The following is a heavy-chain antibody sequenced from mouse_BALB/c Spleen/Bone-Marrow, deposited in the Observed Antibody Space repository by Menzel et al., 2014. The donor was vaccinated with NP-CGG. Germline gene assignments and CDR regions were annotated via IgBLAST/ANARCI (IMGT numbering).Heavy chain of an antibody. CDR2: IWAGGST. CDR1: GFSLTSYG. J-gene: IGHJ4*01. Sequence: VKVVESGPGLVSPSQSLSITCTVSGFSLTSYGLHWVRQPPGKGLEWLGVIWAGGSTNYNSALMSRLSISKDNSKSQVFLKMNSLQTDDTAMYYCARYGYFYAMDYWGQGTSVTVSS. CDR3: ARYGYFYAMDY. D-gene: IGHD2-2*01. V-gene: IGHV2-9*02.